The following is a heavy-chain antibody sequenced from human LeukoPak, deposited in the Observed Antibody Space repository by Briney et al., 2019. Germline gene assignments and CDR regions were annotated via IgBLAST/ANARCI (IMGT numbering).Heavy chain of an antibody. J-gene: IGHJ4*02. CDR3: ARHSRDGYNYDY. D-gene: IGHD5-24*01. V-gene: IGHV4-59*08. Sequence: PSETLSLTCTVSGGSISSYYWRWIRRPPGKGLEWIGYIYYSGSTNYNPSLKSRVTISVDTSKNQFSLKLSSVTASDTAVYYCARHSRDGYNYDYWGQGTLVTVSS. CDR1: GGSISSYY. CDR2: IYYSGST.